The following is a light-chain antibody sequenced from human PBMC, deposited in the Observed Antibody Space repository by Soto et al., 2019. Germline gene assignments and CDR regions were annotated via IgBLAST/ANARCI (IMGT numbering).Light chain of an antibody. CDR1: SSDVGGYNY. V-gene: IGLV2-8*01. CDR3: SSYAGSYNWV. CDR2: EVS. Sequence: QSALTQPPSASGSPGQSVTISCTGTSSDVGGYNYVSWYQQHPGKAPKLMIYEVSKRPSGVPDRFSGYKSGNTASLTVSGLQAEDEAGYYCSSYAGSYNWVFGGGTKLTVL. J-gene: IGLJ3*02.